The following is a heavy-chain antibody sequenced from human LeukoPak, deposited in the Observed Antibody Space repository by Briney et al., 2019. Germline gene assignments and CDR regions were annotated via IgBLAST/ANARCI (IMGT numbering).Heavy chain of an antibody. D-gene: IGHD4-11*01. Sequence: SETLSLTCTVSGGSISSYYWSWIRQPPGKGLEWIGYIYYSGSTNYNPSLKSRVTISVDTSKNQFSLKLSSVTAADTAVYYSARDSLYSNYNWFDPWGQGTLVTVSS. CDR2: IYYSGST. V-gene: IGHV4-59*01. CDR1: GGSISSYY. CDR3: ARDSLYSNYNWFDP. J-gene: IGHJ5*02.